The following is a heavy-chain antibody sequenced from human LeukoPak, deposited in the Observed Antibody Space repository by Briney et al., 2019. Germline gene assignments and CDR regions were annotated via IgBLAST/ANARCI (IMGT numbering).Heavy chain of an antibody. CDR2: INHSGST. CDR3: ARRGRRYAPYYMDV. V-gene: IGHV4-34*01. Sequence: SETLSLTCAVYGGSFSGYYWSWIRQPPGKGLEWIGEINHSGSTNYNPSLKSQVTISVDTSKNQFSLKLSSVTAADTAVYYCARRGRRYAPYYMDVWGKGTTVTVSS. D-gene: IGHD3-16*01. J-gene: IGHJ6*03. CDR1: GGSFSGYY.